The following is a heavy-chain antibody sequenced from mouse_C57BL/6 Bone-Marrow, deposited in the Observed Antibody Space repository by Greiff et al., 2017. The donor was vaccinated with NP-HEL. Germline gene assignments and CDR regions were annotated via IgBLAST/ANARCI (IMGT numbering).Heavy chain of an antibody. Sequence: VQRVESGPGLVAPSQSLSITCTVSGFSLTSYGVSWVRQPPGKGLEWLGVIWGDGSTNYPSAPIYRLSISKDNSKSQVFLKLNSQQSDDTATCYCATSKGWLPYFDVWGTGTTVTVSS. V-gene: IGHV2-3*01. D-gene: IGHD2-3*01. J-gene: IGHJ1*03. CDR3: ATSKGWLPYFDV. CDR1: GFSLTSYG. CDR2: IWGDGST.